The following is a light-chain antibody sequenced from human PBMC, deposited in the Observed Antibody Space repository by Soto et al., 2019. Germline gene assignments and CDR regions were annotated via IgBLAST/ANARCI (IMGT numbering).Light chain of an antibody. CDR3: QQSYSTPRT. J-gene: IGKJ1*01. CDR2: AAS. CDR1: QSISSY. Sequence: DSQMTQSPSSLSASVGDRVTITCRASQSISSYLHWYQQKPGQAPKLLIYAASSLQSGVPSRFSGSGSGTDFTLTISSLQPEDFATYYCQQSYSTPRTFGQGTKVDIK. V-gene: IGKV1-39*01.